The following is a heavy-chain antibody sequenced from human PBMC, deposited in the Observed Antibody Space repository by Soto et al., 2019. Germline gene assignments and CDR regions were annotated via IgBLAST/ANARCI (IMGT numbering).Heavy chain of an antibody. CDR2: TTPIFGTS. CDR3: ARDRNIVATIYNYYGMDV. Sequence: SVKVCCNASAGTFSSYAISLVRQAPGQGLQWMGGTTPIFGTSNYAQKFQGRVTITADECTSTAYMELRRLRSEDTAVYYCARDRNIVATIYNYYGMDVWGQGTPVTVSS. D-gene: IGHD5-12*01. J-gene: IGHJ6*01. V-gene: IGHV1-69*13. CDR1: AGTFSSYA.